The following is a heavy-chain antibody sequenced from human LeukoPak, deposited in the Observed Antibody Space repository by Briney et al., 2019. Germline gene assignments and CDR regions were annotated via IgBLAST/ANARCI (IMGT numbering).Heavy chain of an antibody. V-gene: IGHV3-74*01. CDR2: INSDGSST. CDR1: GFTFSSYW. Sequence: GGSLRLSCAASGFTFSSYWMHWVRHAPGKGLVWVSRINSDGSSTSYADSVKGRFTISRDNAKNTLYLQMNSLRAEDTAVYYCAIKRAVTTDFDYWGQGTLVTVSS. D-gene: IGHD4-17*01. CDR3: AIKRAVTTDFDY. J-gene: IGHJ4*02.